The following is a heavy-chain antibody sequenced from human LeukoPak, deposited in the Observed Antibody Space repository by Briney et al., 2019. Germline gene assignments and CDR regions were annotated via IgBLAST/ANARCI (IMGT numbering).Heavy chain of an antibody. J-gene: IGHJ4*02. CDR3: AAYTYYYDSSGYPDY. CDR1: GYSFTSYW. D-gene: IGHD3-22*01. Sequence: GESLKISCKGSGYSFTSYWIGWVRQMPGKGLEWMGIIYPGDSDTRYSPSFQGQVTISADKSISTAYLQWSSLKASDTAMYYRAAYTYYYDSSGYPDYWGQGTLVTVSS. V-gene: IGHV5-51*01. CDR2: IYPGDSDT.